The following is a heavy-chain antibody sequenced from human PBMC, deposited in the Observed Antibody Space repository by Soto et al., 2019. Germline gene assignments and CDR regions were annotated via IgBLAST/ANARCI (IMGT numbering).Heavy chain of an antibody. D-gene: IGHD6-13*01. CDR3: ARVGRSSSWSTAKNYYYYYGMDV. J-gene: IGHJ6*02. CDR2: IYYSGST. CDR1: GGSISSSSYY. V-gene: IGHV4-39*01. Sequence: SETLSLTCTVSGGSISSSSYYWGWIRQPPGKGLEWIGSIYYSGSTYYNPSLKSRVTISVDTSKNQFSLKLSSVTAADTAVYYCARVGRSSSWSTAKNYYYYYGMDVWGQWTTVTVSS.